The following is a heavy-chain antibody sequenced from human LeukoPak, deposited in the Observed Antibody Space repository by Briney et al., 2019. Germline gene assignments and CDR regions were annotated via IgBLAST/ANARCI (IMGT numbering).Heavy chain of an antibody. CDR2: ISGNGDIT. D-gene: IGHD2-15*01. CDR1: RFTFNTYA. Sequence: GGSLRLSCAASRFTFNTYAVNWVRQAPGKGLEWVSAISGNGDITYYADSVRGRFTISRENCKNTMYLQMNSLRAEDTAVYYCARVKRDCSGGSCYSYDYWGQGTLVTVSS. CDR3: ARVKRDCSGGSCYSYDY. V-gene: IGHV3-23*01. J-gene: IGHJ4*02.